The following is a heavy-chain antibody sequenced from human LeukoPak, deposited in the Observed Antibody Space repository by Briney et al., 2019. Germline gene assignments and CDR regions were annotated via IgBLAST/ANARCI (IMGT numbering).Heavy chain of an antibody. Sequence: PSETLSLTCSVSGYSFSSGYYWGWIRQPPGKGLEWIGSIHHSGNTYYNPSLKSRVTISVDKSKNQFSLKLSSVTAADTAVYYCASKYYDFWSGYYNWGQGTLVTVSS. D-gene: IGHD3-3*01. CDR3: ASKYYDFWSGYYN. J-gene: IGHJ4*02. CDR2: IHHSGNT. V-gene: IGHV4-38-2*01. CDR1: GYSFSSGYY.